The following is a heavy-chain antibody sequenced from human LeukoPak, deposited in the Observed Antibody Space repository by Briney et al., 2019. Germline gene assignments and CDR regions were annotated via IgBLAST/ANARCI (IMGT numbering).Heavy chain of an antibody. J-gene: IGHJ4*02. CDR1: GYTFTSYG. Sequence: ASVKVSCKASGYTFTSYGISWVRQAPGQGLEWMGWISAYNGNSNYAQKFQGRVTMTRNTSISTAYMELSSLRSEDTAVYYCARAYYDYVWGSYRYTNPFDYWGQGTLVTVSS. V-gene: IGHV1-18*01. CDR3: ARAYYDYVWGSYRYTNPFDY. CDR2: ISAYNGNS. D-gene: IGHD3-16*02.